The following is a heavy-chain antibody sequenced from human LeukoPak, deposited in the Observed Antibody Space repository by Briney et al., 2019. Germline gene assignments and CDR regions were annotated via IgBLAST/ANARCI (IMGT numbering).Heavy chain of an antibody. CDR3: AKDRASSGYYDY. CDR2: IRYDGSNK. CDR1: GFTFSSCG. Sequence: GGSLRLSCAASGFTFSSCGMHWVRQAPGKGLEWVAFIRYDGSNKYYADSVKGRFTISRDNSKNTLYLQMNSLRAEDTAVYYCAKDRASSGYYDYWGQGTLVTVSS. D-gene: IGHD3-22*01. J-gene: IGHJ4*02. V-gene: IGHV3-30*02.